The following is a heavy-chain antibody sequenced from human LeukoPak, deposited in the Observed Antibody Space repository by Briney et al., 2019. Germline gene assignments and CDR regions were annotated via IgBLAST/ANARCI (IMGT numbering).Heavy chain of an antibody. CDR3: ARQLTTVTLGWFDP. CDR2: IYHSGST. V-gene: IGHV4-38-2*01. Sequence: SKTLSLTCAVSGYSISSGYYWGWIRQPPGKGLEWIGSIYHSGSTYYNPSLKSRVTISVDTSKNQFSLKLSSVTAADTAVYYCARQLTTVTLGWFDPWGQGALVTVSS. J-gene: IGHJ5*02. CDR1: GYSISSGYY. D-gene: IGHD4-17*01.